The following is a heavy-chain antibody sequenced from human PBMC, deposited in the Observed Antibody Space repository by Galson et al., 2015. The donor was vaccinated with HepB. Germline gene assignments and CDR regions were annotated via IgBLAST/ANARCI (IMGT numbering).Heavy chain of an antibody. J-gene: IGHJ4*02. D-gene: IGHD1-26*01. Sequence: SLRLSCAASGFTFRSFTMHWVRQAPGKGLDWVSSITGAGGSTYYADSVRGRFTLSRDNSKNILHLQMNSLRPEDTAIYYCAKGAAIGSVAEFWGQGSLVTVS. CDR3: AKGAAIGSVAEF. V-gene: IGHV3-23*01. CDR1: GFTFRSFT. CDR2: ITGAGGST.